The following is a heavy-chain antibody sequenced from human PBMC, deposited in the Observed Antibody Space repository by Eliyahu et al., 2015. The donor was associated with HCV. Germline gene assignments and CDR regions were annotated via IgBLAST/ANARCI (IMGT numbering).Heavy chain of an antibody. J-gene: IGHJ4*02. CDR2: VKQDGSEK. V-gene: IGHV3-7*01. D-gene: IGHD1-7*01. CDR3: ARDTAGTFGY. CDR1: GFXFSGYW. Sequence: EVQLVESGGGLVQPGGSLRPSCXTSGFXFSGYWMSWVRQAPGKGLEWVANVKQDGSEKNYVDSVRGRFTISRDNAENSLYLYMSGLRDEDTAVYYCARDTAGTFGYWGRGTLVTVSS.